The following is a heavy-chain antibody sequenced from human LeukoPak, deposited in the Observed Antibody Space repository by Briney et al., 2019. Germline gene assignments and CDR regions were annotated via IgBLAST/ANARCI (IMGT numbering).Heavy chain of an antibody. CDR3: ARATGHDAFDI. D-gene: IGHD2-8*02. CDR1: GYTFTSYY. J-gene: IGHJ3*02. V-gene: IGHV1-46*01. CDR2: INPSGGST. Sequence: ASVKVSCKASGYTFTSYYMHWVRQAPGQGLEWMGIINPSGGSTSYAQKFQGRVTMTRDTSTSTVYMELGSLRSEDTAVYYCARATGHDAFDIWGQGTMVTVSS.